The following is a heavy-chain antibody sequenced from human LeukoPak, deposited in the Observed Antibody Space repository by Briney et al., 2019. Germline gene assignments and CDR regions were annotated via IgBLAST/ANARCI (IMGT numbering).Heavy chain of an antibody. J-gene: IGHJ3*02. CDR3: AKDYHFDAGVPAAPLLHI. Sequence: ASVKVSCKASGYSFTNYGISLVRQAPGQGLEWMGWISTYDGNTNYVQKLQGRVTMTTDTSTSTAYMELSSLRSEDTAVYYCAKDYHFDAGVPAAPLLHIWGQGTMVTVSS. D-gene: IGHD2-2*01. CDR1: GYSFTNYG. V-gene: IGHV1-18*01. CDR2: ISTYDGNT.